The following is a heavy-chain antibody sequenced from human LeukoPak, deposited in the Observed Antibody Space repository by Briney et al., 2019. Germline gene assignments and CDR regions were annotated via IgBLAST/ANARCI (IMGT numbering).Heavy chain of an antibody. Sequence: ASVKVSCMASGYTFTGYYMHWVRQAPGQGLEWMGWINPNSGGTNYAQKFQGRVTMTRDTSISTAYMELSRLRSDDTAVYYCASALVYYYDSSGQRAFDIWGQGTMVTVSS. V-gene: IGHV1-2*02. CDR2: INPNSGGT. CDR3: ASALVYYYDSSGQRAFDI. D-gene: IGHD3-22*01. J-gene: IGHJ3*02. CDR1: GYTFTGYY.